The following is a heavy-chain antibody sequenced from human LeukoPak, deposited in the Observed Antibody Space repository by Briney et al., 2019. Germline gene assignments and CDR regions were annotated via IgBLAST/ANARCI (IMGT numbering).Heavy chain of an antibody. J-gene: IGHJ3*02. CDR1: GYTFTSYG. CDR2: ISAYNGNT. D-gene: IGHD3-22*01. Sequence: ASVKVSCKASGYTFTSYGISWVRQAPGQGLEWMGWISAYNGNTNYAQKLQGRVTMTTDTSTSTAYMELSSLRSDDTAVYYCARDSSGYSNDAFDIWGQGTMVTVSS. CDR3: ARDSSGYSNDAFDI. V-gene: IGHV1-18*01.